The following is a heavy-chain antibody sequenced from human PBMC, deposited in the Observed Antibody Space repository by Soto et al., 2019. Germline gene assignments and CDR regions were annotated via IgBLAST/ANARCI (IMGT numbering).Heavy chain of an antibody. V-gene: IGHV4-38-2*01. CDR2: IYHSGST. J-gene: IGHJ4*02. CDR3: ARGYCSGGSCYDYWDD. Sequence: PSETLSLTCAVSGYSISSGYYWGWIRQPPGKGLEWIGSIYHSGSTYYNPSLKSRVTISVDTSKNQFSLKLSSVTAADTAVYYCARGYCSGGSCYDYWDDWGQGTLVTVSS. D-gene: IGHD2-15*01. CDR1: GYSISSGYY.